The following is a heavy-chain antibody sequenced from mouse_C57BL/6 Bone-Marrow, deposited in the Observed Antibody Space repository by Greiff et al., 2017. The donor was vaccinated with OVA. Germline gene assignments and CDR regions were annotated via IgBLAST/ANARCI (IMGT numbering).Heavy chain of an antibody. J-gene: IGHJ1*03. CDR2: INPSNGGT. V-gene: IGHV1-53*01. CDR3: ARPDYYGSSPYWYFDV. Sequence: QVQLQQPGTELVKPGASVKLFCKASGYTFTSYWMHWVKQRPGQGLEWIGNINPSNGGTNYNEKFKSKATLTVDKSSSTAYMQLSSLTSEDSAVYYCARPDYYGSSPYWYFDVWGTGTTVTVSS. D-gene: IGHD1-1*01. CDR1: GYTFTSYW.